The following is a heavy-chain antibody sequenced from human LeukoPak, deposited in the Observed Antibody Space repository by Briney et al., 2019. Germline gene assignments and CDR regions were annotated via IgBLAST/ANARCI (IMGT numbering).Heavy chain of an antibody. CDR2: VGERGGT. Sequence: PGGSLRLSCVVSGITLSNYAMTWVRQAPGKGLELVSSVGERGGTNYAASVKGRFTISRDNSINTLYLQMNSLRAEDSAVYFCAKRGVVIRGLLIGFHTEAYYFDSWGQGILVTVSS. CDR1: GITLSNYA. CDR3: AKRGVVIRGLLIGFHTEAYYFDS. J-gene: IGHJ4*02. V-gene: IGHV3-23*01. D-gene: IGHD3-10*01.